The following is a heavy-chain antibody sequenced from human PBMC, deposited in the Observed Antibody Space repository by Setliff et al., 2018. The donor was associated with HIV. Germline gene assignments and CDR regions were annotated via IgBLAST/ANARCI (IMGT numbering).Heavy chain of an antibody. J-gene: IGHJ3*02. CDR1: GGSISSFY. V-gene: IGHV4-59*01. CDR3: ARGDLIMITFGGVIAPRGGDAFDI. D-gene: IGHD3-16*02. Sequence: SETLSLTCTVSGGSISSFYWTWIRQPPGKGLEWIGYIYYSGSTNYNPSLKSRVTMSVDTSKNQFSLKLSSVTAADTAVYYCARGDLIMITFGGVIAPRGGDAFDIWGQGTMVTVSS. CDR2: IYYSGST.